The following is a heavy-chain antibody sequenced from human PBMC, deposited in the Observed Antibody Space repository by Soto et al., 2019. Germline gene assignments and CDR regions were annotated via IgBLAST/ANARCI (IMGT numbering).Heavy chain of an antibody. V-gene: IGHV3-7*03. CDR2: IKQDGSEK. CDR1: GFTFSSYW. D-gene: IGHD6-6*01. J-gene: IGHJ3*02. CDR3: VLSIAARDNI. Sequence: GGSLRLSCAASGFTFSSYWMSWVRQAPGKGLEWVANIKQDGSEKYYVDSVKGRFTISRDNAKNPLYLQMNSLRAEDTAVYYCVLSIAARDNIWGQGTMVTVSS.